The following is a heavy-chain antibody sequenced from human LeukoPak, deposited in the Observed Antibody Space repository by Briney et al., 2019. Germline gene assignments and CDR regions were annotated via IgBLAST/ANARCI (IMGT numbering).Heavy chain of an antibody. CDR2: IYYSGST. Sequence: KPSETLSLTCTVSGGSMNSYYWSWIRQPPGKGLEWIGYIYYSGSTNYNPSLKSRVTISVDTSKNQFSLKMSSVTAADTAVYCCARAGSGWPYYFDYWGQGTLVTVSS. D-gene: IGHD6-19*01. J-gene: IGHJ4*02. CDR1: GGSMNSYY. CDR3: ARAGSGWPYYFDY. V-gene: IGHV4-59*08.